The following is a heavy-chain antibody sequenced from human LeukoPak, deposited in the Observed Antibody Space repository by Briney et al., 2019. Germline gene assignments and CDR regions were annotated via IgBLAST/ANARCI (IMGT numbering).Heavy chain of an antibody. CDR1: GFTFTIYG. CDR3: ARRAGGYSHPYDY. J-gene: IGHJ4*02. Sequence: VRTLRLSCAVSGFTFTIYGMHCVRDAPGKGLERVAFIRFNGSNKYYADSVQGRFTISRENSKNTLYLQMNSLRAEDTAVYYCARRAGGYSHPYDYWGQGTLVTVSS. D-gene: IGHD4-23*01. CDR2: IRFNGSNK. V-gene: IGHV3-33*01.